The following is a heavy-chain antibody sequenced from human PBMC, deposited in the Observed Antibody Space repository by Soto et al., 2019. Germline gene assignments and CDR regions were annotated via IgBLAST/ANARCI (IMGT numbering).Heavy chain of an antibody. V-gene: IGHV1-24*01. CDR1: GYTLTELS. J-gene: IGHJ4*01. D-gene: IGHD3-22*01. CDR3: ATGVGYYDSSGYYTTPRLDY. Sequence: ASVKVSCKVSGYTLTELSMHWVRQAPGKGLEWMGGFDPEDGETIYAQKFQGRVTMTEDTSTDTAYMELSSLRSEDTAVYYCATGVGYYDSSGYYTTPRLDYWG. CDR2: FDPEDGET.